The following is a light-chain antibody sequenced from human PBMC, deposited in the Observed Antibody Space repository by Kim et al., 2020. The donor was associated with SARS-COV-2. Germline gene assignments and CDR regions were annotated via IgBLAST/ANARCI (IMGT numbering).Light chain of an antibody. J-gene: IGKJ4*01. CDR1: QSISTY. Sequence: DIQTTQSPSSLAASVGDRVTIACRASQSISTYLNWYQQKPGKAPKLLIYAASSLQSGVPSRFSGSGSGTDFTLTISSLQPEDFVTYYCQQSHTAPLLTFGGGTKVDIK. CDR3: QQSHTAPLLT. CDR2: AAS. V-gene: IGKV1-39*01.